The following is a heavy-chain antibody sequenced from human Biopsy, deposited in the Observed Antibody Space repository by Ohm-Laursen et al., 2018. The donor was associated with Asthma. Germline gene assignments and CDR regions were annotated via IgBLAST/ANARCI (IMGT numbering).Heavy chain of an antibody. Sequence: SLRLSCAASGFTLSSYAMNWVRQAPGKGLEWVSSISRSSTYIYYADSIKGRFTISRDNAKTSLYLQMNSLRAEDTAVYYCARSREAYCSGGTCHTSGFDFWGQGTLVTVPS. V-gene: IGHV3-21*01. CDR3: ARSREAYCSGGTCHTSGFDF. D-gene: IGHD2-15*01. J-gene: IGHJ4*02. CDR1: GFTLSSYA. CDR2: ISRSSTYI.